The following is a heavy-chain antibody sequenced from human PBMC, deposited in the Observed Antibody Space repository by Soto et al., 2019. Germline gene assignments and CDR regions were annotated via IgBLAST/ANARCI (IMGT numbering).Heavy chain of an antibody. V-gene: IGHV3-48*01. Sequence: EVQLVESGGGLVQPGGSLRLSCAASGFTFSSYSMNWVRQAPGKGLEWVSYISSSSSTIYYADSVKGRFTISRDNAENSPYLQMNSLRAEDTAVYYCARGRWSGRDAFDLWGQGTMVTVSS. D-gene: IGHD1-26*01. CDR3: ARGRWSGRDAFDL. CDR1: GFTFSSYS. CDR2: ISSSSSTI. J-gene: IGHJ3*01.